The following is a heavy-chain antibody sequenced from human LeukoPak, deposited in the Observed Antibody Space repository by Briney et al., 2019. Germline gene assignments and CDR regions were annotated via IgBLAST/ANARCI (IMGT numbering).Heavy chain of an antibody. J-gene: IGHJ6*02. Sequence: SETLSLTCAVYGGSFSGYYWSWIRQPPGKGLEWIGEINHSGSTNYNPSLKSRVTMSVDTSKNQFSLKLSSVTAADTAVYYCARDQSGGRPHYGMDVWGQGTTVTVSS. CDR1: GGSFSGYY. D-gene: IGHD6-19*01. CDR3: ARDQSGGRPHYGMDV. CDR2: INHSGST. V-gene: IGHV4-34*01.